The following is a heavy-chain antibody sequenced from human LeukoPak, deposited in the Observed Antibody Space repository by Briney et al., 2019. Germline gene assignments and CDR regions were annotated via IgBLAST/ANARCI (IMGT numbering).Heavy chain of an antibody. CDR1: GVSISSYY. Sequence: SETLSLTCTVSGVSISSYYWSWIRQPPGKGLEWIGYIYYSGSTNYNPSLKSRVTISVDTSKKQFSLKLNSVTAADTAVYYCARESGSYLWRSWLNPWGQGTLVTVSS. CDR3: ARESGSYLWRSWLNP. CDR2: IYYSGST. D-gene: IGHD3-16*01. V-gene: IGHV4-59*01. J-gene: IGHJ5*02.